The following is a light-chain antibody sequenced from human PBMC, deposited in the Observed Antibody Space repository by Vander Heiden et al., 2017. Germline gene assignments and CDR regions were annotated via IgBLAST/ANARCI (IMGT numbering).Light chain of an antibody. Sequence: SVSTPPPSGSPAPGQHDAISCSGRSSNLGTIYVSWYQQLQGTAPKLLIYDNNKRPSGIPDRFSGSKSGTSATLGSTGLQTGDEADYYCGTWDSSLSAGVFGGGTKLTVL. V-gene: IGLV1-51*01. CDR2: DNN. J-gene: IGLJ3*02. CDR3: GTWDSSLSAGV. CDR1: SSNLGTIY.